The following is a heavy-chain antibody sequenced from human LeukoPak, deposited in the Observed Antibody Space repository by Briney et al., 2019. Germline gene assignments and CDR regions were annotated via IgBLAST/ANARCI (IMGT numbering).Heavy chain of an antibody. D-gene: IGHD3-10*01. CDR2: ISYDGSDK. CDR3: AKVFGAGVLGYFDY. Sequence: PGRSLRLSCAASGFSFRSYGMHWVRQAPGKGLEWVAVISYDGSDKYYADSMKGRLTISRDNSKSTLYLQMNSLRIEDTAMYYCAKVFGAGVLGYFDYWGQGTLVTGSS. J-gene: IGHJ4*02. V-gene: IGHV3-30*18. CDR1: GFSFRSYG.